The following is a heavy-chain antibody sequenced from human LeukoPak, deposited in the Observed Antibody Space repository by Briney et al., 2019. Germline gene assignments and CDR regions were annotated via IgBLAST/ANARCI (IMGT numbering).Heavy chain of an antibody. CDR1: GFTFRSYW. V-gene: IGHV3-74*01. CDR2: INSDESTA. CDR3: ASGPDYGDYNY. D-gene: IGHD4-17*01. Sequence: SGGSLRLSCAASGFTFRSYWMHWVRQGLGKGLVWVSHINSDESTANYADSVKGRFTISRDNAKNTLYLQMDSLRAEDTAVYYCASGPDYGDYNYWGRGTLVTVSS. J-gene: IGHJ4*02.